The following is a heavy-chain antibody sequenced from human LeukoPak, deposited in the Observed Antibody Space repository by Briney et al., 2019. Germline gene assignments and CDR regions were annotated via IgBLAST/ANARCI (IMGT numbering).Heavy chain of an antibody. CDR3: ARDGPGYCSGGSCYPVLGYFQH. D-gene: IGHD2-15*01. Sequence: GRSLRLSCAASGFTVSSYAMHWVRQAPGKGLEWVAVISYDGSNKYYADSVKGRFTISRDNSKNTLYLQMNSLRAEDTAVYYCARDGPGYCSGGSCYPVLGYFQHWGQGTLVTVSS. V-gene: IGHV3-30*04. CDR1: GFTVSSYA. CDR2: ISYDGSNK. J-gene: IGHJ1*01.